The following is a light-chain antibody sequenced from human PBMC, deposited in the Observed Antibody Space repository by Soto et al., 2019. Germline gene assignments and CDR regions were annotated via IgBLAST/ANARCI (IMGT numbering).Light chain of an antibody. V-gene: IGLV2-14*01. J-gene: IGLJ1*01. CDR3: NSYTGSSTRFV. CDR2: EVS. CDR1: SSDVGACNY. Sequence: QSVLTQPASVSGSPGQSVTISCTGTSSDVGACNYVSWYQQHPGRAPKLMIYEVSNRPSGVSNRFSGSKSGHTASLTISGLQAEDEADYYCNSYTGSSTRFVFGTGTKLTVL.